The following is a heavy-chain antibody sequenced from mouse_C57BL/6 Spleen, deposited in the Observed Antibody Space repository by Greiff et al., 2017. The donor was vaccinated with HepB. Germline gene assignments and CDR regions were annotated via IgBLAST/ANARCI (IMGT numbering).Heavy chain of an antibody. CDR3: TRPGDGYYEEYCDY. CDR1: GFTFSSYA. J-gene: IGHJ2*01. D-gene: IGHD2-3*01. Sequence: EVKLVESGEGLVKPGGSLKLSCAASGFTFSSYAMSWVRQTPEKRLEWVAYISSGGDYIYYADTVKGRVTISRDNARNTLYLQMSSLKTEDTAMYYCTRPGDGYYEEYCDYWGEGTTLTVAS. V-gene: IGHV5S21*01. CDR2: ISSGGDYI.